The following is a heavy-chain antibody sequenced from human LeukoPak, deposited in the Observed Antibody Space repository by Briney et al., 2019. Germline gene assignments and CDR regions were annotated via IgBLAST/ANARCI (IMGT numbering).Heavy chain of an antibody. CDR3: AKDPIPRIAAAGTGSAY. Sequence: GGSLRLSCAASGFTFSSYAMSWVRQAPGKGLEWVSAISGSGGSTYYADSVKGRFTISRDNSKNTLYLQMNSLRAEDTTVYYCAKDPIPRIAAAGTGSAYWGQGTLVTVSS. D-gene: IGHD6-13*01. CDR1: GFTFSSYA. V-gene: IGHV3-23*01. CDR2: ISGSGGST. J-gene: IGHJ4*02.